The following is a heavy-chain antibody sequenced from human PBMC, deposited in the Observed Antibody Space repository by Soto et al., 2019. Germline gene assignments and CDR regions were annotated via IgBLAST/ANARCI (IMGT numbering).Heavy chain of an antibody. CDR3: ARVGRYFDWLPDAFDI. J-gene: IGHJ3*02. Sequence: EVQLVESGGGLVKPGGSLRLSCAASGFTFSSYSMNWVRQAPGKGLEWVSSISSSSSYIYDADSVKGRFTISRDNAKNSLYLQMNRLRAEYTAVYYCARVGRYFDWLPDAFDIWGQGTMVTVSS. D-gene: IGHD3-9*01. CDR2: ISSSSSYI. CDR1: GFTFSSYS. V-gene: IGHV3-21*01.